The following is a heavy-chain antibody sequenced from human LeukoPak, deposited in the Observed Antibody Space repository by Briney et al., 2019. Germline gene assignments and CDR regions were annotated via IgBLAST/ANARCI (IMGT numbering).Heavy chain of an antibody. CDR2: ISGSGGST. V-gene: IGHV3-23*01. CDR3: TKAYPEVVVPIPVDY. D-gene: IGHD3-22*01. Sequence: GGSLRLSCAASGFTFSSYAMSWVRQAPGKGLEWVSAISGSGGSTYYADSVKGRFTISRDNSKNTLYLQMNSLRAEDTAVYYCTKAYPEVVVPIPVDYWGQGTLVTVSS. CDR1: GFTFSSYA. J-gene: IGHJ4*02.